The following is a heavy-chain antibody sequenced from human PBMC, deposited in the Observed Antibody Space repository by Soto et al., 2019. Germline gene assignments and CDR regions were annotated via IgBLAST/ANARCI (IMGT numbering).Heavy chain of an antibody. V-gene: IGHV3-7*01. CDR1: GFTFSSYW. Sequence: GGSLRLSCAASGFTFSSYWMSWVRQAPGKGLEWVPKIKQDGSEKYYVDSVKGRFTISRDNAKNSLYLQMNSLRAEDTAVYYCARDHCSSTSCYTDYYYGMDVWGQGTTVTVSS. J-gene: IGHJ6*02. CDR3: ARDHCSSTSCYTDYYYGMDV. D-gene: IGHD2-2*02. CDR2: IKQDGSEK.